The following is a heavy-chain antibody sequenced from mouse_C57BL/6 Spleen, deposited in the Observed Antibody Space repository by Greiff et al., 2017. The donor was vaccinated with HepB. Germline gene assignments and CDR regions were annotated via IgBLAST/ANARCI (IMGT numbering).Heavy chain of an antibody. D-gene: IGHD2-4*01. V-gene: IGHV3-6*01. CDR2: ISYDGSN. Sequence: DVKLQESGPGLVKPSQSLSLTCSVTGYSITSGYYWNWIRQFPGNKLEWMGYISYDGSNNYNPSLKNRISITRDTSKNQFFLKLNSVTTEDTATYYCARDLNYDYSMDYWGQGTSVTVSS. CDR3: ARDLNYDYSMDY. CDR1: GYSITSGYY. J-gene: IGHJ4*01.